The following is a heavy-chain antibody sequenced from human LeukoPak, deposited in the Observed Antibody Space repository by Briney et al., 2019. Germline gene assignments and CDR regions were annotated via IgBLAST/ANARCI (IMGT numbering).Heavy chain of an antibody. CDR1: GFTFSSYA. CDR2: VSGRGDST. V-gene: IGHV3-23*01. D-gene: IGHD3-3*01. Sequence: GGSLRLPCAASGFTFSSYAMSWVRQAPGKEVEWVSAVSGRGDSTFYADSVKGRFTISRDNSKNTLYLQMNGLRAEDTAVYYCAKVRSDDFSLEDAFDIWGQGTMVTVSS. J-gene: IGHJ3*02. CDR3: AKVRSDDFSLEDAFDI.